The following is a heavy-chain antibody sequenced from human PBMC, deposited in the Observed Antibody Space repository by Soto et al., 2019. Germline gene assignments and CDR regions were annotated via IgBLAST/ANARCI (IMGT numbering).Heavy chain of an antibody. J-gene: IGHJ6*03. V-gene: IGHV3-21*01. CDR1: GFTFSSYS. Sequence: EVQLVESGGGLVKPGGSLRLSCAASGFTFSSYSMNWVRQAPGKGLEWVSSISSSSSYIYYADSMKGRFTISRDNAKNSLYLQMNSLRAEDTAVYYCARVPNYGDYYYYYYMDVWGKGTTVTVSS. CDR2: ISSSSSYI. CDR3: ARVPNYGDYYYYYYMDV. D-gene: IGHD4-17*01.